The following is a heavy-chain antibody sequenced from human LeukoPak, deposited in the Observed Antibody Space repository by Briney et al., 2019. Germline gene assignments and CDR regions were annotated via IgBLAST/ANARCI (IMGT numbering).Heavy chain of an antibody. CDR1: GVSISSSSYY. CDR3: VRSETNYYYASGSSLFDN. V-gene: IGHV4-61*02. CDR2: VYALGRT. D-gene: IGHD3-10*01. Sequence: SETLSLTCTVSGVSISSSSYYWSWIRRPAGKGLGWIVRVYALGRTDYHPSLKSPLPFSIDSSNRPFSLTLTSVTAADTAIYYCVRSETNYYYASGSSLFDNWGHGILVTVSS. J-gene: IGHJ4*01.